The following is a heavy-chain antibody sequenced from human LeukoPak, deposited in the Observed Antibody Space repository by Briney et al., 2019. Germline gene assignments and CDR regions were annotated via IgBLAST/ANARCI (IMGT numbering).Heavy chain of an antibody. V-gene: IGHV3-48*03. CDR3: ARIGYCSGGSCYSLGLFDY. CDR1: GFTFSSYE. CDR2: ISSSGSTI. Sequence: GGSLRLSCAASGFTFSSYEMNWVRQAPGKGLEWVSYISSSGSTIYYADSVKGRFTISRDNAKNPLYLQMNSLRAEDTAVYYCARIGYCSGGSCYSLGLFDYWGQGTLVTVSS. D-gene: IGHD2-15*01. J-gene: IGHJ4*02.